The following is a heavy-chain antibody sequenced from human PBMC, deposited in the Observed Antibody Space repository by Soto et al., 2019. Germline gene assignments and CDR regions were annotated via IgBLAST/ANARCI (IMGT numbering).Heavy chain of an antibody. CDR3: AKGLAAAGISDFDI. Sequence: PGGSLRLSCAVSGFTFSSYAMTWVRQAPGKGLEWVSAISGSGGSTYYADSVKGRFTISRDNSKNILSLQMNSLRAEDTAVYICAKGLAAAGISDFDIWGQGTMVTVSS. CDR2: ISGSGGST. CDR1: GFTFSSYA. D-gene: IGHD6-13*01. J-gene: IGHJ3*02. V-gene: IGHV3-23*01.